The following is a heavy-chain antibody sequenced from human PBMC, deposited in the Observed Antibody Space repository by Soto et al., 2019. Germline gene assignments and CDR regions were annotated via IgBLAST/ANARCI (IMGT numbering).Heavy chain of an antibody. CDR3: VRGGGVEVMTPTRIVFDY. J-gene: IGHJ4*02. CDR1: GYTFTGNY. Sequence: QVQLVQSGAEVKKPGASVKVSCKVSGYTFTGNYMHWMRQAPGQGPEWMGRINPRNGDTDYAQKFQGRVTITKDTSISTAYMALSILTSDDTAIYFCVRGGGVEVMTPTRIVFDYWGQGTLLTVSS. CDR2: INPRNGDT. V-gene: IGHV1-2*02. D-gene: IGHD2-21*01.